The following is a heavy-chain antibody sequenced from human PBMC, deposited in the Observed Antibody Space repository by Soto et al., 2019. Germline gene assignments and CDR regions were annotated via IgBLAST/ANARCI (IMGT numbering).Heavy chain of an antibody. Sequence: SETLSLTCTVSGGSISSFYWSWIRQPPGKGLEWIGYIYYSGSTNYNPSLKSRVTISVDTSKNQFSLKLSSVTAADTAVYYCARDHGSGWYDYWGQGTLVTVSS. V-gene: IGHV4-59*01. CDR3: ARDHGSGWYDY. CDR1: GGSISSFY. CDR2: IYYSGST. J-gene: IGHJ4*02. D-gene: IGHD6-19*01.